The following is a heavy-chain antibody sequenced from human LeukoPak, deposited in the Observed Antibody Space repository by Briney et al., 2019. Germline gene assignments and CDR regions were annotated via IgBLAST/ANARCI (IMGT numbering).Heavy chain of an antibody. CDR3: ARSPNSGYDPFDY. CDR1: GGSFSSSSYY. D-gene: IGHD5-12*01. J-gene: IGHJ4*02. Sequence: SETLSLTCTVSGGSFSSSSYYWGWIRQPPGKGLEWIGSIYYSGSTYYNPSLKSRLTISVDTSKNQFSLKLSSVTAADTVVYYCARSPNSGYDPFDYWGQGTLVTVSS. CDR2: IYYSGST. V-gene: IGHV4-39*01.